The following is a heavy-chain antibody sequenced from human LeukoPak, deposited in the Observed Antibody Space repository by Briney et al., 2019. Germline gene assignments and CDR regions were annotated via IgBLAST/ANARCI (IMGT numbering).Heavy chain of an antibody. J-gene: IGHJ4*02. CDR2: IKQDGSEK. CDR3: ARVLGGAAAGSTPYYFDY. Sequence: GGSLRLSCAASGFTFSSNWMSWVRQAPGKGLEWVANIKQDGSEKYYVDSVKGRFTISRDNAKNSLYLQMNSLRAEDTAVYYCARVLGGAAAGSTPYYFDYWGQGTLVTVSS. D-gene: IGHD6-13*01. CDR1: GFTFSSNW. V-gene: IGHV3-7*01.